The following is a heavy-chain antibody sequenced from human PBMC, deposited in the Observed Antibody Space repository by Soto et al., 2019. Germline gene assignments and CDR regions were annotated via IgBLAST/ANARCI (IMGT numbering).Heavy chain of an antibody. J-gene: IGHJ3*01. V-gene: IGHV4-34*09. D-gene: IGHD1-7*01. Sequence: SETLSLTCTVSGGSLRGYSWSWIRQSPGKGLEWIGEINHSGSTNYNPSLTSRVSISVDTSKNQFSLKLSSVTAADTAVYSCARWELRIRNAFDLWGQGTMVTVSS. CDR2: INHSGST. CDR3: ARWELRIRNAFDL. CDR1: GGSLRGYS.